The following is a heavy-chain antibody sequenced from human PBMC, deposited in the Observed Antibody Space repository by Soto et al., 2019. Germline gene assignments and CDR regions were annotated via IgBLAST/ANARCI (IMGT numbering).Heavy chain of an antibody. V-gene: IGHV1-69*13. CDR1: GGTFSSYA. Sequence: SVKVSCKASGGTFSSYAISWVRQAPGQGLEWMGGIIPIFGTANYAQKFQGRVTITADESTSTAYMELSSLRSEDTAVYYCARTYYDILTGHNINYYYYYGMDVWGQGTTVTVSS. J-gene: IGHJ6*02. CDR3: ARTYYDILTGHNINYYYYYGMDV. D-gene: IGHD3-9*01. CDR2: IIPIFGTA.